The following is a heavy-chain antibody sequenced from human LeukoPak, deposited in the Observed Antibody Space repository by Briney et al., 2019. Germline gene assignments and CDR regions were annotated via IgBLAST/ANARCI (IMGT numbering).Heavy chain of an antibody. CDR3: ARDRSYCSSTSCTGNYYYYGMDV. D-gene: IGHD2-2*01. CDR2: IYYSGST. CDR1: GGSISSYY. J-gene: IGHJ6*02. Sequence: SETLSLTCTVSGGSISSYYRSWIRQPPGKGLEWIGYIYYSGSTNYNPSLKSRVTISVDTSKNQFSLKLSSVTAADTAVYYCARDRSYCSSTSCTGNYYYYGMDVWGQGTTVTVSS. V-gene: IGHV4-59*01.